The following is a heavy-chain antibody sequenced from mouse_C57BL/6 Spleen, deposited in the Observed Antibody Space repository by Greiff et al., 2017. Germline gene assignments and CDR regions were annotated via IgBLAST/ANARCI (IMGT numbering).Heavy chain of an antibody. V-gene: IGHV1-80*01. CDR2: IYPGDGDT. CDR1: GYAFSSYW. D-gene: IGHD3-2*02. CDR3: ARKTAQATNWFAY. J-gene: IGHJ3*01. Sequence: QVQLQQSGAELVKPGASVKISCKASGYAFSSYWMNWVKQRPGKGLEWIGQIYPGDGDTNYNGKFKGKATLTADKSSSTAYMQRSSLTSEDSAVYFCARKTAQATNWFAYWGQGTLVTVSA.